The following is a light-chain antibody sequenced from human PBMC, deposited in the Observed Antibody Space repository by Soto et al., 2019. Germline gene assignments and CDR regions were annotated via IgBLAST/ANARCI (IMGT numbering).Light chain of an antibody. CDR1: QSVSSSY. J-gene: IGKJ2*01. CDR3: QQYGSSLYI. Sequence: EIVLTQSPGTLSLSPGERATLSCRASQSVSSSYLAWYQQQPGQAPMLLIYGASSRATGILDRFSGSGSGTDFTLTISRLEPEDFAVYYCQQYGSSLYIFGQGTKLEIK. CDR2: GAS. V-gene: IGKV3-20*01.